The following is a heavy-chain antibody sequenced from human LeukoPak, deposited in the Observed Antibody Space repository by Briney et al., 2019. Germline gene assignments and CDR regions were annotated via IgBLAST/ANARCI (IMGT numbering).Heavy chain of an antibody. D-gene: IGHD3-10*01. CDR3: AKDSYYGSGSYSYFDY. CDR2: IRYDGSNN. J-gene: IGHJ4*02. Sequence: GGSLRLSCAASGFTFSSYGLHWVRQAPGKGLEWVAFIRYDGSNNYYADSVKGRFTISRDNSKNTLYLQMNSLRAEGTAVYYCAKDSYYGSGSYSYFDYWGQGTLVTVSS. CDR1: GFTFSSYG. V-gene: IGHV3-30*02.